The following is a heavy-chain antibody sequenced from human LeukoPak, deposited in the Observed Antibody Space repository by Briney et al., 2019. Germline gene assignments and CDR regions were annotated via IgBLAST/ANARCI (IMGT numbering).Heavy chain of an antibody. CDR1: GFTFSSYG. D-gene: IGHD3-10*01. Sequence: PGRSLRLSCAASGFTFSSYGMHWVRQAPGKGLEWVAVIRYDGSNKYYADSVKGRFTISRDNSKNTLYLQMNSLRAEDTAVYYCARDQGSGSYSVDYWGQGTLVTVSS. J-gene: IGHJ4*02. CDR2: IRYDGSNK. V-gene: IGHV3-33*01. CDR3: ARDQGSGSYSVDY.